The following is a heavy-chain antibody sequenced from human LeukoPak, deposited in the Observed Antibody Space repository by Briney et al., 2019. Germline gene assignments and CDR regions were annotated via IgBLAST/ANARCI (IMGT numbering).Heavy chain of an antibody. CDR2: IYYSGST. CDR3: ATDLGGGLFDY. V-gene: IGHV4-59*01. CDR1: GGSISSYY. Sequence: SETLSLTCTVYGGSISSYYWSWIRQPPGKGLEWIGYIYYSGSTNYNPSLKSRVTISVDTSKNQFSLKLSSVTAADTAVYYCATDLGGGLFDYWGQGTLVTVSS. D-gene: IGHD1-26*01. J-gene: IGHJ4*02.